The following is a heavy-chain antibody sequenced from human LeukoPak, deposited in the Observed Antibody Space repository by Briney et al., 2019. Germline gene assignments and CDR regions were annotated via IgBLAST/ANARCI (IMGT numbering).Heavy chain of an antibody. CDR1: GFTFSHAW. J-gene: IGHJ6*03. CDR2: IKSKTDGETT. D-gene: IGHD6-6*01. Sequence: TGGSLRLSCAASGFTFSHAWMTWVRQAPGKGLEWVGRIKSKTDGETTDYGAPVKGRFTISRDDSKNTLYLQMNSLKTEDTAVYYCSTITAARPGYYYYYYMDVWGKGTTVTVSS. V-gene: IGHV3-15*01. CDR3: STITAARPGYYYYYYMDV.